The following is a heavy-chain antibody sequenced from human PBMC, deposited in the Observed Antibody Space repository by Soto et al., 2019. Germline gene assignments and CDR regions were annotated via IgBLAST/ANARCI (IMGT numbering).Heavy chain of an antibody. V-gene: IGHV3-23*01. J-gene: IGHJ4*02. Sequence: EVELLESGGDLVQPGGSLRLSCAASGFTFSSYDKNWVRQAPGKGLEWVSAIGVYANTYYADSVKGRFTISRDDSRNTVHLQLNSLRVDDTAVYYCAKESTVGSPGDYFDSWGQGTLVTVSS. CDR3: AKESTVGSPGDYFDS. CDR2: IGVYANT. CDR1: GFTFSSYD. D-gene: IGHD1-26*01.